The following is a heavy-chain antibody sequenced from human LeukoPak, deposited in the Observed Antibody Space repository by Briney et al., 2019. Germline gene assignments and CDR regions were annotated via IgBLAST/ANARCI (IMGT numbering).Heavy chain of an antibody. Sequence: PGGSLRLSCAASGFTFSSYAMHWVRQAPGKGLEWVAVISYDGSNKYYADSVKGRFTISRDNAKNSLYLQMNSLGAEDTAIYYCTRVGYIDEGIDYWGQGTLVTVSS. CDR3: TRVGYIDEGIDY. D-gene: IGHD5-24*01. J-gene: IGHJ4*02. V-gene: IGHV3-30*04. CDR1: GFTFSSYA. CDR2: ISYDGSNK.